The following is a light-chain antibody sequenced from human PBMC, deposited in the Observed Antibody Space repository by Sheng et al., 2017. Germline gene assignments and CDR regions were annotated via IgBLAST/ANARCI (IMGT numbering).Light chain of an antibody. CDR3: QQRGNWPLT. CDR1: QSVRSY. Sequence: EIVLTQSPATLVFVSRGKWTTLLPAGPGQSVRSYLAWYQQKPGQAPRLLIYDASKRANGIPARFSGSGSGTDFTLTISSLEPEDFAVYYCQQRGNWPLTFGPGTKVDIK. V-gene: IGKV3-11*01. J-gene: IGKJ3*01. CDR2: DAS.